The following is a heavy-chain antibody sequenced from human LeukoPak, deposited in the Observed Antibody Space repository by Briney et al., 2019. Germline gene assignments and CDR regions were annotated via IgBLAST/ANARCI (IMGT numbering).Heavy chain of an antibody. CDR1: GFTFSSYS. CDR3: ARGRFGSYISFDY. J-gene: IGHJ4*02. D-gene: IGHD1-26*01. CDR2: ISSSSSYI. V-gene: IGHV3-21*01. Sequence: GSLRLSCAASGFTFSSYSMNWVRQAPGKGLGWASSISSSSSYIYYADSVKGRFTISRDNAKNSLYLQMNSLRAEDTAVYYCARGRFGSYISFDYWGQGTLVTVSS.